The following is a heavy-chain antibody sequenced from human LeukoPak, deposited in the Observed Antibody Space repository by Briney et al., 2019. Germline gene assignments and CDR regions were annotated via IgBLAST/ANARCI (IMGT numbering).Heavy chain of an antibody. V-gene: IGHV3-33*01. CDR1: GYSFSNNG. CDR3: ASIYCSGGSCYPYYFDY. CDR2: IWNDGSKK. D-gene: IGHD2-15*01. Sequence: PGRSLRLSCVASGYSFSNNGMHWVRQAPGKGLEWVAVIWNDGSKKYYADSVKGRFTISSDSSKNTLYLQLNSLRVEDTAVYYCASIYCSGGSCYPYYFDYWGQGTLVTVSS. J-gene: IGHJ4*02.